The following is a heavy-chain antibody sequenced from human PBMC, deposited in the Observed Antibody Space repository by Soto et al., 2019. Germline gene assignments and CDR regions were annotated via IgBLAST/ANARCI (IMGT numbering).Heavy chain of an antibody. J-gene: IGHJ6*02. CDR2: IIPIFGTA. Sequence: VQLVQSGAEVNKPGSSVKLSCKASGGTFNRYTISWVRQAPGQGLEWMGGIIPIFGTANYAQKFQGRVAIIEDESTSADYMELRSLRSEDTAVYYCALWGFRDGNNSKYNYSGMDVWGHGTTVTGAS. CDR3: ALWGFRDGNNSKYNYSGMDV. CDR1: GGTFNRYT. D-gene: IGHD1-1*01. V-gene: IGHV1-69*01.